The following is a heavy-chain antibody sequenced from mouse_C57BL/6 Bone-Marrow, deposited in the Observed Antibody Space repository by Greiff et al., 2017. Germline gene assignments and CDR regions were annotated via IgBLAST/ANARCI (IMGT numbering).Heavy chain of an antibody. CDR2: INPNNGGT. J-gene: IGHJ4*01. D-gene: IGHD1-1*01. V-gene: IGHV1-22*01. Sequence: EVQLQQSGPELVKPGASVKMSCKASGYTFTDYNMHWVRQSHGKSLEWIGYINPNNGGTSYNQKFKGKATLTVNKSSSTAYMELRSLTSEDSAVYYCARWGDYGSSPYAMDYWGQGTSVTVSA. CDR1: GYTFTDYN. CDR3: ARWGDYGSSPYAMDY.